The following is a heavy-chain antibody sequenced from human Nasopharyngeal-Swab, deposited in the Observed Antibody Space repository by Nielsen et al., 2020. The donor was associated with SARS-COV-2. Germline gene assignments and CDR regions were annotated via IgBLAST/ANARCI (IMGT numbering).Heavy chain of an antibody. CDR3: AREGDIVVVQDAFDI. V-gene: IGHV3-33*01. CDR1: GFTFSSYG. CDR2: IWYDGSNK. J-gene: IGHJ3*02. D-gene: IGHD2-2*01. Sequence: GGSLRLSCAASGFTFSSYGMHWVRQAPGKGLEWVAVIWYDGSNKYYADSVKGRFTISRDNSKNTLYLQMNSLRAEDTAVYYCAREGDIVVVQDAFDIWGQGTMVTVSS.